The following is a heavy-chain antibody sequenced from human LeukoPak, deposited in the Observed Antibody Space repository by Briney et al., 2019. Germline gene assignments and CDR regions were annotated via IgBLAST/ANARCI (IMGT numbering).Heavy chain of an antibody. Sequence: GGSLRLSCAASGFTFSSYAMHWVRQAPGKGLEWVAVISYDGSNKYYADSVKGRFTISRDNSKNTLYLQMSSLRAEDTAVYYCARSRNGGYWGQGTLVTVSS. CDR3: ARSRNGGY. D-gene: IGHD3-10*01. V-gene: IGHV3-30*04. CDR1: GFTFSSYA. CDR2: ISYDGSNK. J-gene: IGHJ4*02.